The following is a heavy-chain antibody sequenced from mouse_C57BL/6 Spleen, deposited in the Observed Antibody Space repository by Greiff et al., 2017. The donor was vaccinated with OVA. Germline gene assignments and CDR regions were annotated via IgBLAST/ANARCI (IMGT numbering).Heavy chain of an antibody. D-gene: IGHD2-5*01. V-gene: IGHV1-72*01. J-gene: IGHJ2*01. CDR2: IDPNSGGT. Sequence: QVQLKQPGAELVKPGASVKLSCKASGYTFTSYWMHWVKQRPGRGLEWIGRIDPNSGGTKYNEKFKSKATLTVDKPSSTAYMQLSSLTSEDSAVYYCARDPHYSSNFDYWGQGTTLTVSS. CDR1: GYTFTSYW. CDR3: ARDPHYSSNFDY.